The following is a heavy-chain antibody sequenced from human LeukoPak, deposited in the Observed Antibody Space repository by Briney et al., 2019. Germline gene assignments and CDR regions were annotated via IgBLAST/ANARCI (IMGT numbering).Heavy chain of an antibody. Sequence: PSETLSLTCTVSGGSISSYYWSWIRQPPGKGLEWIGYIYYSGSTNYNPSLKSRVTISVDTSKNQFSLKLSSVTAADTAVYYCARSSWFGSPALDYWGQGTLVIVPS. D-gene: IGHD3-10*01. J-gene: IGHJ4*02. V-gene: IGHV4-59*01. CDR3: ARSSWFGSPALDY. CDR2: IYYSGST. CDR1: GGSISSYY.